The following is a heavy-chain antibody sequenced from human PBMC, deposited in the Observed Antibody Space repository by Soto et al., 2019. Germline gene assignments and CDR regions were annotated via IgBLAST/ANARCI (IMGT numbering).Heavy chain of an antibody. J-gene: IGHJ6*02. CDR2: IIPIPGTA. CDR1: GGTFGSYA. CDR3: ARSQGSSTSLEIYYYYYYGMDV. Sequence: QVQLVQSGAEVKKPGSSVKVSCKASGGTFGSYAISWVRQAPGQGLEWMGGIIPIPGTANYAQKFQCRVTIAADESTSRAYMEMRSLRSEDTAVYYCARSQGSSTSLEIYYYYYYGMDVWGQGTTVTVSS. V-gene: IGHV1-69*01. D-gene: IGHD2-2*01.